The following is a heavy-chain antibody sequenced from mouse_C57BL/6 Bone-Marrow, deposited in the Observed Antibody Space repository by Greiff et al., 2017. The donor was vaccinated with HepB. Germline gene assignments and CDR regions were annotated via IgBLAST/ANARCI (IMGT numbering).Heavy chain of an antibody. J-gene: IGHJ2*01. D-gene: IGHD1-1*01. CDR1: GYTFTDYN. CDR2: INPNNGGT. V-gene: IGHV1-18*01. CDR3: ARSPITTVVPYYFDY. Sequence: EVKLVESGPELVKPGASVKIPCKASGYTFTDYNMDWVKQSHGKSLEWIGDINPNNGGTIYNQKFKGKATLTVDKSSSTAYMELRSLTPEDTAVYYCARSPITTVVPYYFDYWGQGTTLTVSS.